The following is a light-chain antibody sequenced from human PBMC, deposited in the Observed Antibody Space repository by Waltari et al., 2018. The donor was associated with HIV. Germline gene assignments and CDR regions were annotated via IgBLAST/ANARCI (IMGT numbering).Light chain of an antibody. Sequence: QSTLSQPPSVSGSLGQSVTIACSGTSSDIGSYNRVSWYQQPPGPAPKLIIYEVTNRPSGVAVRFSGSKSGNTASLTISGLQAEDEADYYCSSYTTSSTWVFGGGTQLTVL. CDR3: SSYTTSSTWV. J-gene: IGLJ3*02. V-gene: IGLV2-18*02. CDR1: SSDIGSYNR. CDR2: EVT.